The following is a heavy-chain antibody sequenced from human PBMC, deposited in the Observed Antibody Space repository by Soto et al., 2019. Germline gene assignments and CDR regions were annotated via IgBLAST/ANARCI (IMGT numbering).Heavy chain of an antibody. CDR1: GGTFSSYA. D-gene: IGHD2-2*01. CDR2: IIPISGTA. CDR3: ARSQGSSTSLEIYYYYYYGMDV. Sequence: QVQLVQSWAEVKKPGSSVKVSCKASGGTFSSYAISWVRQAPGQGLEWMGGIIPISGTANYAQKFQGRVTITADESTSTAYMELSRLRSEDTAVYYCARSQGSSTSLEIYYYYYYGMDVWGQGTTVTVSS. V-gene: IGHV1-69*01. J-gene: IGHJ6*02.